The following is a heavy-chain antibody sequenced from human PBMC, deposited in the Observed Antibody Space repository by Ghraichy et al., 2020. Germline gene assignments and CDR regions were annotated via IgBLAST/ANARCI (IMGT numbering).Heavy chain of an antibody. J-gene: IGHJ6*02. Sequence: SQTLSLTCTVSGGSVTTGTYYWSWIRQPPGKGLEWIGYIYHSGTTNYNSSLTSRVTISIDTSKNQFSPRLTSVTAADTAVYYCARTNPGLTTALAYYYGMDIWGQGTTVTVSS. CDR3: ARTNPGLTTALAYYYGMDI. CDR2: IYHSGTT. CDR1: GGSVTTGTYY. D-gene: IGHD4-11*01. V-gene: IGHV4-61*01.